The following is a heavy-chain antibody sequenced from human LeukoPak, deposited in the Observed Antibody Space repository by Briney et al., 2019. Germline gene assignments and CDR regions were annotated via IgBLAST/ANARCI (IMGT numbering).Heavy chain of an antibody. V-gene: IGHV4-61*02. J-gene: IGHJ6*03. Sequence: SQTLSLTCTVSGGSISSGSYYWTWIRQPAGKGLELIGRIYTSESSSYNPSLKSRVTISVDTSKDQFSLKLSSVTAADTAVYYCASLVGGYYYMDVWGKGTTVTVSS. CDR3: ASLVGGYYYMDV. D-gene: IGHD2-15*01. CDR2: IYTSESS. CDR1: GGSISSGSYY.